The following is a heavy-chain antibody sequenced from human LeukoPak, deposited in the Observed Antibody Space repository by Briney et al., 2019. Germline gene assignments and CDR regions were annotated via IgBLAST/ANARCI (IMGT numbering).Heavy chain of an antibody. J-gene: IGHJ4*02. CDR3: ARIPYSSSWYFDY. CDR1: GGSFSGYY. CDR2: INHSGST. Sequence: SETLSLTCAVYGGSFSGYYWSGIRQPPGKGLEWIGEINHSGSTNYDPSLKSRVTISVDTSKNQFSLKLSSVTAADTAVYYCARIPYSSSWYFDYWGQGTLVTVSS. V-gene: IGHV4-34*01. D-gene: IGHD6-13*01.